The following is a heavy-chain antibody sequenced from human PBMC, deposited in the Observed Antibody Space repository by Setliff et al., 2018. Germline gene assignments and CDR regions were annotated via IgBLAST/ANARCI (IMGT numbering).Heavy chain of an antibody. D-gene: IGHD2-21*01. V-gene: IGHV5-51*01. CDR2: IHPGNSDF. Sequence: GESLTISCKTSGYSFADYWVGWVRQMPGKGPEWMAIIHPGNSDFRYSPSFRGQVTVSADKSTNTASLQWSSLKASDTAMYYCARQMEIAEAGDAFHIWGQGTMVTVSS. CDR3: ARQMEIAEAGDAFHI. CDR1: GYSFADYW. J-gene: IGHJ3*02.